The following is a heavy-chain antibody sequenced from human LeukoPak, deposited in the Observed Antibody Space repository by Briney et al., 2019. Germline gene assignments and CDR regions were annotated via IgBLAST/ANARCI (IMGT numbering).Heavy chain of an antibody. CDR1: GYTFTSYG. CDR2: ISAYNGNT. J-gene: IGHJ3*02. CDR3: ARRRPNWNYAGSAFDI. D-gene: IGHD1-7*01. V-gene: IGHV1-18*01. Sequence: ASVKVSCKASGYTFTSYGISWVRQAPGQGLEWMGWISAYNGNTNYAQKLQGRVTMTTDTSTSTAYMELRSLRSDDTAVYYCARRRPNWNYAGSAFDIWGQGTMVTVSS.